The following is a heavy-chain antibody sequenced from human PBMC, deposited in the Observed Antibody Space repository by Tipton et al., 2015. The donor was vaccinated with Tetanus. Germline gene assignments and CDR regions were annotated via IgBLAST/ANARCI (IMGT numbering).Heavy chain of an antibody. J-gene: IGHJ5*02. V-gene: IGHV5-51*01. CDR3: ARLPKHYSASGST. D-gene: IGHD3-10*01. Sequence: QLVQSGAEVRKPGQSLKISCKVSGHNSRSYWISWVRQMPGKGLEWMGIIYPGDSDATYSPSFRGQVTISADKSISTAYLEWSSLKASDTAIYFCARLPKHYSASGSTWGQGTLVTVSS. CDR1: GHNSRSYW. CDR2: IYPGDSDA.